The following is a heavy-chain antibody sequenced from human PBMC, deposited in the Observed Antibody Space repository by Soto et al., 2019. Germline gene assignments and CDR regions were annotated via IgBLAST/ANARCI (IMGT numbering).Heavy chain of an antibody. CDR2: IFPLLAMV. CDR1: GGDLTNSG. J-gene: IGHJ1*01. Sequence: QVHLVQSGAEMKKPGSSVKVSCKVSGGDLTNSGISWVRQAPGQGLEWMGGIFPLLAMVDYSQKFQGRVTINAEESTNTAYTDLGSLRSEDTAVYYCAKEDAAGFKSWGQGTLVIVSS. V-gene: IGHV1-69*04. D-gene: IGHD6-13*01. CDR3: AKEDAAGFKS.